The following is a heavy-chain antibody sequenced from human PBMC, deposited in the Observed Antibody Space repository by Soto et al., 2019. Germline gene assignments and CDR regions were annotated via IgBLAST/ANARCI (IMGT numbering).Heavy chain of an antibody. Sequence: QVQLVQSGAEVKKPGASVKVSCKASGYTFTDYAFSWVRQAPGQGLEWMGGIMPFFGSGNYAQKFQGRINITADESTSSVYLELTSLRSEDTAVYYCARDRAGYYSHFVYWGQGTLVTVSS. CDR2: IMPFFGSG. V-gene: IGHV1-69*01. CDR1: GYTFTDYA. D-gene: IGHD3-22*01. CDR3: ARDRAGYYSHFVY. J-gene: IGHJ4*02.